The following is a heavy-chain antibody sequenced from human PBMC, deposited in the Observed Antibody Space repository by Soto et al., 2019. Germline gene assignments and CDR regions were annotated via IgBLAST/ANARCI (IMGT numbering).Heavy chain of an antibody. CDR3: TRLTYSSSSAPFDS. CDR2: VFHSGST. D-gene: IGHD5-18*01. Sequence: SETLSLTCGVSGGSISSSLYYWGYIRQAPGKGLEWIGSVFHSGSTYYNPSLKSRLTISVDTSRNQFSLRLASVTAADTAIYYCTRLTYSSSSAPFDSWGQGTLVTVSS. J-gene: IGHJ4*02. CDR1: GGSISSSLYY. V-gene: IGHV4-39*01.